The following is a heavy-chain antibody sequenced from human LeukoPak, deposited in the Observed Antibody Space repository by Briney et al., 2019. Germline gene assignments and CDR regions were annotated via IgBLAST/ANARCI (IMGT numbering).Heavy chain of an antibody. D-gene: IGHD6-13*01. J-gene: IGHJ4*02. V-gene: IGHV3-48*02. CDR3: ARDMFTNTWYVLDY. CDR2: ISTSSDTI. Sequence: GGSLRLSCAASGFTFGTYSMNWVRQAPGKGLEWISYISTSSDTIYYADSVKGRFTISRDNVKNSLYLQMNSLRDEDTAVYYCARDMFTNTWYVLDYWGQGTLVTVAS. CDR1: GFTFGTYS.